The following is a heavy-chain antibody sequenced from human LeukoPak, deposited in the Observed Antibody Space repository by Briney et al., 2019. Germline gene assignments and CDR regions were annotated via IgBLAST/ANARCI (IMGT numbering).Heavy chain of an antibody. J-gene: IGHJ6*02. D-gene: IGHD6-19*01. V-gene: IGHV3-23*01. CDR1: GFTFSSYA. Sequence: GGSLRLSCAASGFTFSSYAMSWVRQAPGKGLEWVSAISGSGGSTYYADSVKGRFTISRDNSKNTLYLQVNSLRAEDTAVYYCAKDLLRGGSSGWTPYYYYGMDVWGQGTTVTVSS. CDR3: AKDLLRGGSSGWTPYYYYGMDV. CDR2: ISGSGGST.